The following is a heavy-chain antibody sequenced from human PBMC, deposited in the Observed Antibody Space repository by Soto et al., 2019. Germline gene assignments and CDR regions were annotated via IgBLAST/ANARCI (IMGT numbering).Heavy chain of an antibody. CDR2: IDWDDDK. V-gene: IGHV2-70*01. CDR1: GFSLSTSGMC. CDR3: ARGGSSSWPYYYYGMDV. Sequence: GPTLVNPTQTLTLTCTLSGFSLSTSGMCVSWIRQPPGKALEWLALIDWDDDKYYSTSLKTRLTISKDTSKNQVVLTMTNMDPVDTATYYCARGGSSSWPYYYYGMDVWGQGTTVTVSS. J-gene: IGHJ6*02. D-gene: IGHD6-13*01.